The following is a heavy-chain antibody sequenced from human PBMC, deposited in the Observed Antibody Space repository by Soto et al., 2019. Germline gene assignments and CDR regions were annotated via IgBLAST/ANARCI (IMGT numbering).Heavy chain of an antibody. D-gene: IGHD2-21*02. Sequence: GESLKISCKGSGYSFTSYWIGWVRQMPGKGLEWMGIIYPGDSDTRYSPSFQGQVTISADKSISTAYLQWSSLKASDTAMYYCARRRCGGACSYSLGMDVWGQGTTVTVSS. V-gene: IGHV5-51*01. J-gene: IGHJ6*02. CDR3: ARRRCGGACSYSLGMDV. CDR1: GYSFTSYW. CDR2: IYPGDSDT.